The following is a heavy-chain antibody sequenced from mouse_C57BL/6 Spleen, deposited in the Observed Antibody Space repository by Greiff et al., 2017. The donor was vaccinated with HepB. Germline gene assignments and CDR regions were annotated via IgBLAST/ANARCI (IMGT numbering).Heavy chain of an antibody. CDR3: ARSLYGNYEAWFAY. D-gene: IGHD2-1*01. CDR2: INPNYGTT. CDR1: GYSFTDYN. Sequence: VHVKQSGPELVKPGASVKISCKASGYSFTDYNMNWVKQSNGKSLEWIGVINPNYGTTSYNQKFKGKATLTVDQSSSTAYMQLNSLTSEDSAVYYCARSLYGNYEAWFAYWGQGTLVTVSA. V-gene: IGHV1-39*01. J-gene: IGHJ3*01.